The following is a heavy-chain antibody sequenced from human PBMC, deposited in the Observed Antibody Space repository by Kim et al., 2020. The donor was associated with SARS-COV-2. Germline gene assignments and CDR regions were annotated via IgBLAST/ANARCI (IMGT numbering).Heavy chain of an antibody. CDR1: GYTFTGYY. J-gene: IGHJ5*02. D-gene: IGHD3-10*01. Sequence: ASVKVSCKASGYTFTGYYMHWVRQAPGQGLEWMGRINPNSGGTNYAQKFQGRVTMTRDTSISTAYMELSRLRSDDTAVYYCARRVRGGPNWFDPWGQGTLVTVSS. CDR3: ARRVRGGPNWFDP. V-gene: IGHV1-2*06. CDR2: INPNSGGT.